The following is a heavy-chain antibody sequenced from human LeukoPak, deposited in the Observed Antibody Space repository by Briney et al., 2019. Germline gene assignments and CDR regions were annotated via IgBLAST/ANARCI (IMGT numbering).Heavy chain of an antibody. J-gene: IGHJ5*02. CDR2: IYYSGST. CDR3: AGHSRGFDP. D-gene: IGHD6-19*01. Sequence: PSETLSLTCTVSGGSISGYYWSWIRQPPGKGLEWIGYIYYSGSTNYNPSLKSRVTISVDTSKNQFSLKLSSVTAADTAVYYCAGHSRGFDPWGQGTLVTVSS. V-gene: IGHV4-59*01. CDR1: GGSISGYY.